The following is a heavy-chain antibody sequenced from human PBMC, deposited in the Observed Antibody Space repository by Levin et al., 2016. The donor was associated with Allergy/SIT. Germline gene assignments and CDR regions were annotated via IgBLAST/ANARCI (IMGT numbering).Heavy chain of an antibody. V-gene: IGHV4-39*01. CDR3: ASRLKTYDFLTGWMATDGFDI. Sequence: SETLSLTCTIDTASYYWGWIRQSPGKGLEWIGTVFYSGNAYYNPSLESRVTISEDRSKNFFSLNLTSVTAADTAVYYCASRLKTYDFLTGWMATDGFDIWGQGKMVTVSS. J-gene: IGHJ3*02. CDR2: VFYSGNA. CDR1: DTASYY. D-gene: IGHD3-9*01.